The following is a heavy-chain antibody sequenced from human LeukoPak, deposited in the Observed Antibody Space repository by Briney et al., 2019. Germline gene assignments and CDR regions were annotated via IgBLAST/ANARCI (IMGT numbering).Heavy chain of an antibody. CDR2: ISYDGVNK. CDR1: GFTFSTYV. CDR3: ARVSPVGATREFDY. D-gene: IGHD1-26*01. J-gene: IGHJ4*02. V-gene: IGHV3-30-3*01. Sequence: GRSLRLFCAASGFTFSTYVMHWVRQAPGKGLEWGAVISYDGVNKYYADSVKGRFTISRDDSKNTVYLQMNSLRVEDTAVYYCARVSPVGATREFDYWGQGTLVTVSS.